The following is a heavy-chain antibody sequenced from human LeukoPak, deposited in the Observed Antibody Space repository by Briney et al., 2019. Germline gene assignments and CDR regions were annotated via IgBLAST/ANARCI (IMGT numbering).Heavy chain of an antibody. CDR2: MYTSGST. J-gene: IGHJ4*02. CDR3: ARDTGYYFGSGNYLYYFDY. V-gene: IGHV4-4*07. Sequence: SETLSLTCTVFGGSISSYYWSWIRQPAGKGLEWIGRMYTSGSTNYNPSLKSRVTMSVDTSKNQFSLKLSSVTAANTAVYYCARDTGYYFGSGNYLYYFDYWGQGTLVTVSS. D-gene: IGHD3-10*01. CDR1: GGSISSYY.